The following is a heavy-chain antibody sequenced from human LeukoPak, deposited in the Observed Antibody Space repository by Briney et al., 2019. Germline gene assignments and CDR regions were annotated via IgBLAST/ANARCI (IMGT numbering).Heavy chain of an antibody. D-gene: IGHD3-3*01. V-gene: IGHV1-2*02. CDR2: INPHSGGT. Sequence: ASVKVSCKASGYIFTGYYIHWVRQAPGQGLEWMGWINPHSGGTAYAQKFHGRVTMTRDTSIITAYMELRRLRSDDTAMYYCANLPFDDLWSGRRIADDYWGQGTLVTVSS. CDR3: ANLPFDDLWSGRRIADDY. CDR1: GYIFTGYY. J-gene: IGHJ4*02.